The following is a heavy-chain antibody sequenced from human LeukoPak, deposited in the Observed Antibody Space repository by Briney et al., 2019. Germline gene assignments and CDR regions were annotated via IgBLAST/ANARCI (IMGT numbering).Heavy chain of an antibody. CDR1: GYTFTGYY. CDR2: INPNSGGT. V-gene: IGHV1-2*02. D-gene: IGHD3-22*01. J-gene: IGHJ4*02. CDR3: ARVGYYYDSSGFDY. Sequence: ASVKVSCKASGYTFTGYYMHWVRQAPGQGLEWMGWINPNSGGTNYAQKFQGRATMTRDTSISTAYMELSRLRSDDTAVYYCARVGYYYDSSGFDYWGQGTLVTVSS.